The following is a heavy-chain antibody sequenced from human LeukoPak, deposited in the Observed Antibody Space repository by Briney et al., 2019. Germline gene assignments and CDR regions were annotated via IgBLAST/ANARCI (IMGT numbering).Heavy chain of an antibody. CDR1: GGSISSSSYY. CDR2: IYYSGST. CDR3: ARAVGMVVTV. J-gene: IGHJ4*02. D-gene: IGHD4/OR15-4a*01. V-gene: IGHV4-39*01. Sequence: SETLSLTCTVSGGSISSSSYYWGWIRQPPGKGLEWIGSIYYSGSTYYNPSLKSRVTISVDTSKNQFSLKLSSVTAAETAVYYCARAVGMVVTVWGQGTLVTVSS.